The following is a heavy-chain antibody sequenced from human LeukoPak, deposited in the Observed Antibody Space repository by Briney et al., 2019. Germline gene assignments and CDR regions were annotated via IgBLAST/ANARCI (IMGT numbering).Heavy chain of an antibody. D-gene: IGHD5-18*01. V-gene: IGHV3-7*01. CDR1: GFIFSTYW. CDR3: ARDPGGGYSFGFDY. CDR2: IKQDGGDK. Sequence: GGSLRLSCAASGFIFSTYWMSWVRQAPGKGLEWVANIKQDGGDKYYVDSVKGRFTISRDNAKNSLYLQMNSLRAEDTVVYYCARDPGGGYSFGFDYWGQGTLVAVSS. J-gene: IGHJ4*02.